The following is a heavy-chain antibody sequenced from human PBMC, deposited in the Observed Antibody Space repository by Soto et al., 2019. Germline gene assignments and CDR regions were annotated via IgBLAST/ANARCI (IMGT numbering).Heavy chain of an antibody. CDR2: ISAYNGNT. CDR3: ATNVIVARFFGVANYYYYGMDV. D-gene: IGHD3-3*01. Sequence: ALVKVSCKASGYTFTSYGISWVRQAPGQGLEWMGWISAYNGNTNYAQKLQGRVTMTTDTSTSTAYMELRSLRSDDTAVYYCATNVIVARFFGVANYYYYGMDVWGQGTTVTVSS. J-gene: IGHJ6*02. V-gene: IGHV1-18*04. CDR1: GYTFTSYG.